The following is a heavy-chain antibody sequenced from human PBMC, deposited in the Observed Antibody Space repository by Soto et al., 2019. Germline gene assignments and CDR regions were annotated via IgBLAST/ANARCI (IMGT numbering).Heavy chain of an antibody. CDR3: ARPIQYYFDTSAQPAWFDP. CDR2: INPNSGGT. J-gene: IGHJ5*02. CDR1: GYTFTGYY. V-gene: IGHV1-2*04. D-gene: IGHD3-22*01. Sequence: ASVKVSCTASGYTFTGYYMHWVRQAPGQGLEWMGWINPNSGGTNYAQKFQGWVTMTRDTSISTAYMELSRLRSDDTAVYYCARPIQYYFDTSAQPAWFDPWGKGTLVTVSS.